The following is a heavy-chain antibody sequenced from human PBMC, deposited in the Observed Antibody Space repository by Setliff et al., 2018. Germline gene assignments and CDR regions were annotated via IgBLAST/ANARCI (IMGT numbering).Heavy chain of an antibody. D-gene: IGHD3-22*01. J-gene: IGHJ4*02. CDR3: ARRDSTGYYGYSFDF. CDR2: VDHSGNT. CDR1: GDSISRSTYY. V-gene: IGHV4-39*01. Sequence: SETLSLTCTVSGDSISRSTYYWGWIRQSPGKGLDWIGTVDHSGNTFYNPSLKSRVTISVAPSKNRVSLKLTSVSAADTAVYYCARRDSTGYYGYSFDFWGQGTLVTVSS.